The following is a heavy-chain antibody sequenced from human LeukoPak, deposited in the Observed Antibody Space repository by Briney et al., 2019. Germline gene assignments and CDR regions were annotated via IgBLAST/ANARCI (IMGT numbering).Heavy chain of an antibody. D-gene: IGHD1-26*01. CDR3: ARPRDLLGAWFDP. Sequence: SETLSLTCTVSGGSISSSSYYWGWIRQPPGKGLEWIGSIYYSGSTYYNPSLKSRVTISVDTSKNQFSLKLSSVTAADTAVYYCARPRDLLGAWFDPWGQGTLVTVSS. V-gene: IGHV4-39*01. CDR1: GGSISSSSYY. J-gene: IGHJ5*02. CDR2: IYYSGST.